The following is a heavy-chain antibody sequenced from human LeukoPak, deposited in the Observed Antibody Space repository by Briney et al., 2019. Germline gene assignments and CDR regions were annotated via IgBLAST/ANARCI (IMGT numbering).Heavy chain of an antibody. CDR1: GGFISSYY. J-gene: IGHJ2*01. V-gene: IGHV4-59*01. D-gene: IGHD1-26*01. CDR2: IYYSRTT. Sequence: SETLSLTCTVSGGFISSYYWSWIRQPPGKGLEWIGYIYYSRTTEYNPPLKCRVTISADTSKNQFSLKLNSVTAADTAVYYCVRRQWELQYFDLWGRGTLVAVCS. CDR3: VRRQWELQYFDL.